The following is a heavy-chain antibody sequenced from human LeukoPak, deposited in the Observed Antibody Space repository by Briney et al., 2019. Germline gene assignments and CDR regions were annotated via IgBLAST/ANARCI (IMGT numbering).Heavy chain of an antibody. CDR3: ARDRYDFWSGYQGDFDY. D-gene: IGHD3-3*01. CDR1: GYTFTGYY. V-gene: IGHV1-2*06. CDR2: INPNSGGT. J-gene: IGHJ4*02. Sequence: ASVKVSCKASGYTFTGYYMHWVRQAPGQGLEWMGRINPNSGGTNYAQKFQGRVTMTRDTSISTAYMELSRLRSDDTAVYYCARDRYDFWSGYQGDFDYWGQGTLVTVYS.